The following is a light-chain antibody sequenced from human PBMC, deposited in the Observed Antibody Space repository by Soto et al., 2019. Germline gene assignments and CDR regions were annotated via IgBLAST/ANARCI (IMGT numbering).Light chain of an antibody. J-gene: IGLJ1*01. CDR1: SSDVGAYNH. Sequence: QSALTQPASVSGSPGQSITISCTGTSSDVGAYNHVSWYQQHPGKAPQLIIYEVSKRPLGLSNRFSASKSGNTASLTISGLQAEDEADYYCCSYTTSRTLVFGTGTKLTVL. V-gene: IGLV2-14*01. CDR3: CSYTTSRTLV. CDR2: EVS.